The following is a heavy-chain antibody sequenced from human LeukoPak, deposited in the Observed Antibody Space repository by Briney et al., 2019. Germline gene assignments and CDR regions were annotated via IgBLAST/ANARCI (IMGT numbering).Heavy chain of an antibody. CDR3: ARIPQLVRFYYYGMDV. CDR2: INHSGST. J-gene: IGHJ6*02. CDR1: GGSFSGYY. Sequence: PSETLSLTCAVYGGSFSGYYWTWIRQPPGKGLEWIGEINHSGSTNYNPSLKSRVTISADTSKNQFSLKLSSLSAADAAVYYCARIPQLVRFYYYGMDVWGQGTTVTVSS. D-gene: IGHD6-13*01. V-gene: IGHV4-34*01.